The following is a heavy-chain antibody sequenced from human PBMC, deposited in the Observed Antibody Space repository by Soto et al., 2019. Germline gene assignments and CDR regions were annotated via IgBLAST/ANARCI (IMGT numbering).Heavy chain of an antibody. D-gene: IGHD6-19*01. CDR2: TRSNGEYT. V-gene: IGHV3-23*01. CDR3: AKESMSVAVSASRVLGMDV. Sequence: GGVLSLSCAVSGFTFSNYAMTWVRQAPGKGLEWVSTTRSNGEYTYYADSVKGRFTVSRDNSQNALFLEMSSMSSENTAVNYCAKESMSVAVSASRVLGMDVWGQGTTVTVSS. CDR1: GFTFSNYA. J-gene: IGHJ6*02.